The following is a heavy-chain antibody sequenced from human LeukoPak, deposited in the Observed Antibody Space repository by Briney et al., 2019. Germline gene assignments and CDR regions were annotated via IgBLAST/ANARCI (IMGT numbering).Heavy chain of an antibody. D-gene: IGHD3-10*01. CDR1: GFTFSSYW. CDR3: ARAGDYGSGSCAFDM. J-gene: IGHJ3*02. CDR2: IRSDGST. V-gene: IGHV3-74*01. Sequence: GGSLRLSCAASGFTFSSYWMHWVRQAPGEGLVWVSRIRSDGSTTYADSVKGRFTISRDNAKNTLYLQMNSLRAEDTAVYYCARAGDYGSGSCAFDMWGQGTMVTVSS.